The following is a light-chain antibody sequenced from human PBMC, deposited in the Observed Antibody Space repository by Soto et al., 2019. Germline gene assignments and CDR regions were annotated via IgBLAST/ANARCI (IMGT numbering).Light chain of an antibody. J-gene: IGLJ1*01. CDR1: SSDVGNYDY. CDR3: ISFTTRATYV. V-gene: IGLV2-14*01. CDR2: DVS. Sequence: QSVLTQPASVSGSPGQSITISRTGTSSDVGNYDYVSWYQQHPGKVPKLMIYDVSNRPSGVSNRFSGSKSGNTASLTISGLQAEDEADYYCISFTTRATYVSGTGTKVTVL.